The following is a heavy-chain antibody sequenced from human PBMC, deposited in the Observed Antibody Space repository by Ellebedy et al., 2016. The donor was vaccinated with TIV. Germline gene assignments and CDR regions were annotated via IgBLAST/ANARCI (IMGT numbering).Heavy chain of an antibody. D-gene: IGHD3-22*01. CDR3: ARRASYDSSLGRYSEL. CDR1: GFTFSSYS. CDR2: ISSTGNTM. Sequence: GGSLRLSCAASGFTFSSYSMSWVRQSPGKGLEWVSYISSTGNTMYYADSVKGRFTISRDNAENSLYLQMNSLRAEDTAVYYCARRASYDSSLGRYSELWGRGTLVTVSS. V-gene: IGHV3-48*01. J-gene: IGHJ2*01.